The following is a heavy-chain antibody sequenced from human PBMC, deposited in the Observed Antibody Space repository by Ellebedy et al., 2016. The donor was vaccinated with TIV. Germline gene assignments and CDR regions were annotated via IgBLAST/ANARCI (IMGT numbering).Heavy chain of an antibody. CDR2: IYNNGSA. Sequence: MPSEPLSLTCSVSGASISRYYWSWIRQSPGKGLEWIGDIYNNGSANYNPSLKSGVTMSVDTSKNHLSLKLSSVTAADTAVYYCARHIYYDSSGYLCAFDIWGQGTMVTVSS. CDR1: GASISRYY. CDR3: ARHIYYDSSGYLCAFDI. V-gene: IGHV4-59*08. J-gene: IGHJ3*02. D-gene: IGHD3-22*01.